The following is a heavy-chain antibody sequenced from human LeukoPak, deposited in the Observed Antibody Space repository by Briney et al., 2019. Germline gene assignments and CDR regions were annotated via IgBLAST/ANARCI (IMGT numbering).Heavy chain of an antibody. CDR1: GYTFTSYG. CDR3: ARPGAGYCSSTSCSDYYYYGMDV. V-gene: IGHV1-18*01. J-gene: IGHJ6*02. Sequence: ASVKVSCKASGYTFTSYGISWVRQAPGQGLEWMGWISAYNGNTNYAQKLQGRVTMTTDTSTSTAYMELRSLRSDDTAVYYCARPGAGYCSSTSCSDYYYYGMDVWGQGTTVTVSS. D-gene: IGHD2-2*01. CDR2: ISAYNGNT.